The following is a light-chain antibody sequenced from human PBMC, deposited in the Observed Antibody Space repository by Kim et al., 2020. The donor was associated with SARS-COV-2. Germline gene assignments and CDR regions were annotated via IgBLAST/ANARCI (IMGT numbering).Light chain of an antibody. V-gene: IGKV3-15*01. CDR2: GAS. CDR3: QQYINWPPALT. CDR1: QSVSSS. Sequence: PGERAILSGRASQSVSSSLAWYQQKPGQTPRLLIYGASTRATGIPARFSGSGSGTEFTLTISSLQCDDFAVYYCQQYINWPPALTFGGGTKVDIK. J-gene: IGKJ4*01.